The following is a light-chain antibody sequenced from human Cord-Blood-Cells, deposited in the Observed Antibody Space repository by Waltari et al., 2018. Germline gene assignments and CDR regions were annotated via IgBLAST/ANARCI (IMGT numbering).Light chain of an antibody. CDR3: QQYYSTPLT. CDR2: WAS. CDR1: QGVLYSSNNKTY. V-gene: IGKV4-1*01. J-gene: IGKJ4*01. Sequence: DIVMTQSPDSLAVYMGERATINCKSSQGVLYSSNNKTYLAWYQQKPGQPPKLLICWASTRESGVPDRFSGSGSGKDFTLTISSLQAEDVAVYYCQQYYSTPLTFGGGTKVEIK.